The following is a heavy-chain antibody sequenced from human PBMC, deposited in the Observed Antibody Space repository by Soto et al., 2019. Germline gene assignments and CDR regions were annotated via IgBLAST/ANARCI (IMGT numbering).Heavy chain of an antibody. V-gene: IGHV4-30-2*01. D-gene: IGHD3-10*01. Sequence: SETLSLTCAVSCGSISSGGYSWSCIRQPPGKGLEWIGYIYYSGSTYYNPSLKSRVTMSVDTSKNQFSLKLSSVTAVDTAVYYCARSYRDYGMDVWGQGTTVTVSS. CDR2: IYYSGST. J-gene: IGHJ6*02. CDR3: ARSYRDYGMDV. CDR1: CGSISSGGYS.